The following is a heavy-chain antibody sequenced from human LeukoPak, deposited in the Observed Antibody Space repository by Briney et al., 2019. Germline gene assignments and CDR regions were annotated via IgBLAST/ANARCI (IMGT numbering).Heavy chain of an antibody. CDR2: INHSGST. CDR3: ARVTRAIVVVVAANYYYYMDV. V-gene: IGHV4-34*01. D-gene: IGHD2-15*01. J-gene: IGHJ6*03. Sequence: PSETLSLTCAVYGGSFSGYYWSWIRQPPGKGLEWIGEINHSGSTNYNPSLKSRVIISVDTSKNQFSMKLSSVTAADTAVYYCARVTRAIVVVVAANYYYYMDVWGKGTTVTVPS. CDR1: GGSFSGYY.